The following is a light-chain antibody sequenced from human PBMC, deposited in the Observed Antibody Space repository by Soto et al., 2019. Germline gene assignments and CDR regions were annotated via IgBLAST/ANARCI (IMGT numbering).Light chain of an antibody. CDR2: EGT. V-gene: IGLV2-23*01. Sequence: QSVLTQPASVSGSPGQSIAISCTGTSSDVGSYNLVSWYQQHPGKAPKLMIYEGTKRPSGVSNRFSGSKSGNTASLTISGLQAEDEADYYCCSSAGSSLYVFGSRTKVTVL. CDR3: CSSAGSSLYV. CDR1: SSDVGSYNL. J-gene: IGLJ1*01.